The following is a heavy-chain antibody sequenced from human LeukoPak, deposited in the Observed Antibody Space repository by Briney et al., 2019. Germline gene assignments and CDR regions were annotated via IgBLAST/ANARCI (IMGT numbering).Heavy chain of an antibody. CDR1: GFTFDDYA. D-gene: IGHD3-9*01. CDR3: AKANYDILTGSLRLIEDGMDV. V-gene: IGHV3-43*02. CDR2: ISGDGGST. Sequence: GGSLRLFCAASGFTFDDYAMHWVRQAPGKGLEYVSLISGDGGSTYYADSVKGRFTISRDNSKNSLYLQMNSLRTEDTALYYCAKANYDILTGSLRLIEDGMDVWGQGTTVTVSS. J-gene: IGHJ6*02.